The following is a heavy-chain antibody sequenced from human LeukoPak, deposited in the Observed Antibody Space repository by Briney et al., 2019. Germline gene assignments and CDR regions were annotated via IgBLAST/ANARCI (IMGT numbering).Heavy chain of an antibody. CDR2: IPYDGSNQ. CDR3: AKGPSSYYYDSSASRVGAFDI. Sequence: GGSLRLSCAVSGFTLSSYGMHWVRQAPGKGLEWVAFIPYDGSNQYYADSVKGRSTISRDNSKNTLYLQLNSLRAEDTALYYCAKGPSSYYYDSSASRVGAFDIWGQGTMVTVSS. V-gene: IGHV3-30*02. D-gene: IGHD3-22*01. CDR1: GFTLSSYG. J-gene: IGHJ3*02.